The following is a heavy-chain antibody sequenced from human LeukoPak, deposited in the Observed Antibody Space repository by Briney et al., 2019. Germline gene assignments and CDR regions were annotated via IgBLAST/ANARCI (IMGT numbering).Heavy chain of an antibody. J-gene: IGHJ6*02. CDR3: ARADYYDSSGYYWWGYYYYGMDV. CDR1: GGSFSGYY. Sequence: SETLSLTCAVYGGSFSGYYWSWIRQPPGKGLEWIGEINHSGSTNYNPSLKSRVTISVDTSKNQFSLKLSSVTAADTAVYYCARADYYDSSGYYWWGYYYYGMDVWGQGTTVTVSS. CDR2: INHSGST. V-gene: IGHV4-34*01. D-gene: IGHD3-22*01.